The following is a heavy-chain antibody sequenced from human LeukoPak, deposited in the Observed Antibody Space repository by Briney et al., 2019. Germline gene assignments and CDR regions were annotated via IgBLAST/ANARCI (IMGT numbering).Heavy chain of an antibody. CDR1: GYTFSRYG. CDR2: ISAYNGNT. CDR3: ARDQGIYNHRIIDS. D-gene: IGHD5-12*01. Sequence: ASLKVSCKASGYTFSRYGISWVRQAPGQGLEGMGWISAYNGNTNFAQEFQGRVTMTTDTSTSTASMELRSLRSDDTAVYYCARDQGIYNHRIIDSWGQGTLVTVSS. V-gene: IGHV1-18*01. J-gene: IGHJ4*02.